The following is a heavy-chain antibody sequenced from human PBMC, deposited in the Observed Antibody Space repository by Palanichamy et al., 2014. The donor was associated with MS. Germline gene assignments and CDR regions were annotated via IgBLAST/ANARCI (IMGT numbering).Heavy chain of an antibody. CDR1: GYSFTTYW. CDR2: IYPADSKT. J-gene: IGHJ5*02. V-gene: IGHV5-51*01. D-gene: IGHD4-11*01. CDR3: ARRGDPTVTADSWFDP. Sequence: EVQLVQSGAEVKKPGESLKISCKGSGYSFTTYWIGWVRQMPGKGLEWMGIIYPADSKTRYSPSFQGQVTISADKSIGTAFLQWSSLRASDTAMYYCARRGDPTVTADSWFDPWGQGTLVTVSS.